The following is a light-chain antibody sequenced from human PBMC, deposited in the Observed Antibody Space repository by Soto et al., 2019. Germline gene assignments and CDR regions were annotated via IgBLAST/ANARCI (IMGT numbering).Light chain of an antibody. J-gene: IGLJ1*01. CDR3: SSYTSSSTLVV. Sequence: QSVLTQPASVSGSPGQSITVSCTGTSSDIGGYNYVSWYQQYPGEAPKVIIYDVSDRPSGVSNRFSGSKSGNTASLTISGLQTEDEADYYCSSYTSSSTLVVCGTGTKVTV. CDR2: DVS. V-gene: IGLV2-14*03. CDR1: SSDIGGYNY.